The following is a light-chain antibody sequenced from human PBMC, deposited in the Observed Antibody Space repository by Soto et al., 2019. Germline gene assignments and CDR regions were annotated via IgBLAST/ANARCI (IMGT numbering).Light chain of an antibody. Sequence: QSALTQPPSASGSPGQSVTISCTGTSSDVGGYNYVSWYQHHPGKAPKLMIYEVSERPSGVPDRFSGSKSGNTASLTVSGLQAEDEADYYCNSFAGSNYVVFGGGTKLTVL. V-gene: IGLV2-8*01. J-gene: IGLJ2*01. CDR1: SSDVGGYNY. CDR3: NSFAGSNYVV. CDR2: EVS.